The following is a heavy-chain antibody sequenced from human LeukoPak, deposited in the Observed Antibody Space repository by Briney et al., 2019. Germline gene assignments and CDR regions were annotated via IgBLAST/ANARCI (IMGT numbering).Heavy chain of an antibody. D-gene: IGHD5-18*01. CDR2: ISNTGDHI. V-gene: IGHV3-21*04. CDR3: TENIGYSYGYLAN. Sequence: GGSLRLSCAASGFIFSRFSMNWVRQAPGRGLEWVSSISNTGDHIYYADSLQGRFTISKDIGKNTVYLQMDSLTAEDTAVYFCTENIGYSYGYLANWGQGALVAGSS. J-gene: IGHJ4*02. CDR1: GFIFSRFS.